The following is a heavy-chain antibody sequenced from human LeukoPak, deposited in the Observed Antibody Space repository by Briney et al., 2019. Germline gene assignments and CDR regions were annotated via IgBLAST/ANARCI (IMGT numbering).Heavy chain of an antibody. J-gene: IGHJ3*02. Sequence: GRSLRLSCAASGFTFSSFVMHWVRQAPGKGLEWGAVIWYDESNEYYADSVKGRFTISRDNSKNTLYLQMNSLRAEDTAVYYCATYSSSWYFAFDIWGHGTMVTVSS. CDR1: GFTFSSFV. V-gene: IGHV3-33*03. D-gene: IGHD6-13*01. CDR3: ATYSSSWYFAFDI. CDR2: IWYDESNE.